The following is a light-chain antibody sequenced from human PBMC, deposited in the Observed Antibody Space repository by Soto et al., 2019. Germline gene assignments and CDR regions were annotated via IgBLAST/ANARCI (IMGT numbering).Light chain of an antibody. CDR2: DVT. J-gene: IGLJ2*01. Sequence: QSALTQPASVCGSPGQSITIPCTGTSSDVGGYNFVSWYQQYPGKAPKLMIFDVTNRPSGVSNRFSASKSGNTASLTISGLQAEDEANYYCSSYTSSSTLVVFGGGTKLTVL. V-gene: IGLV2-14*01. CDR1: SSDVGGYNF. CDR3: SSYTSSSTLVV.